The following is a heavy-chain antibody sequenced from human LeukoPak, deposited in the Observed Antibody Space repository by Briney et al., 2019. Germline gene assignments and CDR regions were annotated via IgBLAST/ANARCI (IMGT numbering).Heavy chain of an antibody. CDR3: ARSQLRTKWFDP. Sequence: ASVKVSCTASGYTFTSYYMHWVRQAPGQGLEWMGIINPSGGSTSYAQKFQGRVTMTRDTSTSTVYMELSSLRSEDTAVYYCARSQLRTKWFDPWGQGTLVTVSS. J-gene: IGHJ5*02. V-gene: IGHV1-46*01. CDR1: GYTFTSYY. CDR2: INPSGGST. D-gene: IGHD4-23*01.